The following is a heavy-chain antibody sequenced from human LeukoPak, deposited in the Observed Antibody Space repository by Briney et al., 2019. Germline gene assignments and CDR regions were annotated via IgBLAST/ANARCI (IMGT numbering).Heavy chain of an antibody. J-gene: IGHJ6*02. CDR1: GFTFRGHE. D-gene: IGHD2-2*01. CDR3: VRGWYCTSTGCYDYYYGMDV. CDR2: ISSSGSTI. Sequence: GGSLRLSCAASGFTFRGHEMNWVRQAPGKGLEWVSYISSSGSTIYYADSVKGRFTISRDNAKNSLFLQMNSLRAEDTAVYYCVRGWYCTSTGCYDYYYGMDVWGQGTTVSVSS. V-gene: IGHV3-48*03.